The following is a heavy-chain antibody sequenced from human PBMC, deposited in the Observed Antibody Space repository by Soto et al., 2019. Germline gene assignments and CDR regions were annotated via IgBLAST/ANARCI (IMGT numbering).Heavy chain of an antibody. CDR2: ISGSGGTT. CDR3: TTDPWHGMDV. J-gene: IGHJ6*02. V-gene: IGHV3-23*01. Sequence: SLRLSCAASGFTFSSYAMSWVRQAPGKGLEWVSAISGSGGTTDYAAPVKGRFTFSRDDSENTLYLQMNSLKTEDTAVYYCTTDPWHGMDVWGQGTTVTVSS. CDR1: GFTFSSYA.